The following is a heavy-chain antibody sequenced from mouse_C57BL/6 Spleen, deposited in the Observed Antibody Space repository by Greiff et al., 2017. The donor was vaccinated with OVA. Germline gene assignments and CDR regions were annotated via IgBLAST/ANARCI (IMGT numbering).Heavy chain of an antibody. V-gene: IGHV1-7*01. Sequence: VQLQQSGAELAKPGASVKLSCKASGYTFTSYWMHWVKQRPGQGLEWIGYINPSSGYTKYNQKFKDKATLTADKSSSTAYMQLSSLTYEDSAVYYGARCYDGCPWYFDVWGTGTTVTVSS. CDR3: ARCYDGCPWYFDV. CDR2: INPSSGYT. CDR1: GYTFTSYW. J-gene: IGHJ1*03. D-gene: IGHD2-3*01.